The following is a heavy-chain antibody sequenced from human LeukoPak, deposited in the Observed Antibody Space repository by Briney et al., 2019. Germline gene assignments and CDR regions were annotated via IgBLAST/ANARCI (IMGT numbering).Heavy chain of an antibody. J-gene: IGHJ4*02. V-gene: IGHV1-69*01. CDR3: ASQYEYVWGSYRFDY. CDR2: IIPIFGTA. D-gene: IGHD3-16*02. CDR1: GGTFSSYA. Sequence: SVKVSCKASGGTFSSYAISWVRQAPGQGLEWMGGIIPIFGTANYAHKFQGRVTITADESKSTAYMELNSLRSEDTAVYYCASQYEYVWGSYRFDYWGQGTLVTVSS.